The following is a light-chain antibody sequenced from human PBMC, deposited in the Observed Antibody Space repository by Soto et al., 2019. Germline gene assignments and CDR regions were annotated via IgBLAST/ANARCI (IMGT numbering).Light chain of an antibody. V-gene: IGLV1-44*01. CDR1: SSNIGSNT. J-gene: IGLJ2*01. Sequence: QAVVTQPPSASGTPGQRVTISCSGSSSNIGSNTVNWYQQLPGTAPKLLIYSNNQRPSGVPDRFSGSKSGTSASLAISGLQSEDEADYYCAAWDDSLSGLVVFGGGTKLTVL. CDR2: SNN. CDR3: AAWDDSLSGLVV.